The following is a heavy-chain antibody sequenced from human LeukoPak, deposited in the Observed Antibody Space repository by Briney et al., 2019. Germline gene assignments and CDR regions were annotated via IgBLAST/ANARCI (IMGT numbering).Heavy chain of an antibody. CDR2: ISPYNDDT. D-gene: IGHD3-10*01. J-gene: IGHJ4*02. V-gene: IGHV1-18*01. CDR1: GYTFSSSG. CDR3: ARDPHRLLWFGELGDY. Sequence: ASVKVSCKASGYTFSSSGISWVRQAPGQGREWMGWISPYNDDTRYEQTLQGRVTMTTDTSTSTVYMELRSLRSDDTAVYYCARDPHRLLWFGELGDYWGQGTLVTVSS.